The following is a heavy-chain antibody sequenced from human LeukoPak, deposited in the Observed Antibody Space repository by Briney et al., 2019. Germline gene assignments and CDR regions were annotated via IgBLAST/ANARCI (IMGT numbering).Heavy chain of an antibody. V-gene: IGHV3-21*01. D-gene: IGHD6-13*01. CDR3: ARGYSSSWYEDWFDP. CDR1: GFTFSSYS. J-gene: IGHJ5*02. CDR2: ISSSSSYI. Sequence: GGSLRLSCAASGFTFSSYSMNWVRQAPGKGLEWVSSISSSSSYIYYADSVKGRFTISRDKAKNSLYLQMNSLRAEDTAVYYCARGYSSSWYEDWFDPWGQGTLVTVSS.